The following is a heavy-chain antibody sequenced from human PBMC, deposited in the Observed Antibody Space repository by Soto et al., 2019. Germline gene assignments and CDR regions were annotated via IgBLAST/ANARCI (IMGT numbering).Heavy chain of an antibody. D-gene: IGHD3-22*01. CDR2: IYHGGST. J-gene: IGHJ5*02. Sequence: SETLSLTCAVSAYSISSGYYWGWLRQPPGKGLEWIGSIYHGGSTYYNPSLNSRAPSSPHTTHNHVPLILNSAPAADTAVYYCARVGPWVPYYYDSSPYTFESWFDPWGRGTLVTVSS. CDR1: AYSISSGYY. V-gene: IGHV4-38-2*01. CDR3: ARVGPWVPYYYDSSPYTFESWFDP.